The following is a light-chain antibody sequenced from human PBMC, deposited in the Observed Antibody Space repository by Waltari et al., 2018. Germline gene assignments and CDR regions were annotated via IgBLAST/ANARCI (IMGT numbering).Light chain of an antibody. CDR2: DAS. CDR1: QSISKY. J-gene: IGKJ2*01. CDR3: QQRSSWPFMYT. Sequence: EIVLTQSPATLSLSPGEKAPLSCRASQSISKYIAWYKQKPGQAPRTLLYDASHSPTDIPARFSGSGSGTDFTLTISSLEPEDFAVYYCQQRSSWPFMYTFGQGTKLEIK. V-gene: IGKV3-11*01.